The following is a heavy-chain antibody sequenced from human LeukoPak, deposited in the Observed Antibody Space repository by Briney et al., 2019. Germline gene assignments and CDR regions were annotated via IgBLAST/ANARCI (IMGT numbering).Heavy chain of an antibody. V-gene: IGHV1-69*05. J-gene: IGHJ4*02. CDR2: IIPIFGTA. CDR3: ARAEVPKNPYGSGSYYRGGFDY. CDR1: GGTFSSYA. D-gene: IGHD3-10*01. Sequence: GASVKVSCKASGGTFSSYAISWVRQAPGQGLEWMGGIIPIFGTANYAQKFQGRVTITTDESTSTAYMELSSLRSEDTAVYYCARAEVPKNPYGSGSYYRGGFDYWGQGTLVTVSS.